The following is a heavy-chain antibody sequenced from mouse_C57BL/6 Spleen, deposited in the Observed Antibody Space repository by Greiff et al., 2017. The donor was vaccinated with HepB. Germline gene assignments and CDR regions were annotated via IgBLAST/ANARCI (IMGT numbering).Heavy chain of an antibody. CDR3: ARGPITTVVGDAMDY. J-gene: IGHJ4*01. CDR2: ISYDGSN. CDR1: GYSITSGYY. D-gene: IGHD1-1*01. V-gene: IGHV3-6*01. Sequence: EVKLQESGPGLVKPSQSLSLTCSVTGYSITSGYYWNWIRQFPGNKLEWMGYISYDGSNNYNPSLKNRISITRDTSKNQFFLKLNSVTTEDTATYYCARGPITTVVGDAMDYWGQGTSVTVSS.